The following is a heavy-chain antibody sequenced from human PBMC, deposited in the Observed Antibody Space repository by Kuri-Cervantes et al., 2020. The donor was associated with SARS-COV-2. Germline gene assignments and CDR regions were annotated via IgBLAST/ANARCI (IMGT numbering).Heavy chain of an antibody. J-gene: IGHJ4*02. V-gene: IGHV1-69*06. CDR2: IIPLFGTT. CDR1: GGTFSSYA. Sequence: SVKVSCKASGGTFSSYAVTWVRQAPGRGFEWRGRIIPLFGTTIYAEKFRGRVTITADKSTNTAYMDLSSLRSEDTAVYYCARPYCTSSTCYDGTFDSWGQGTLVTVSS. CDR3: ARPYCTSSTCYDGTFDS. D-gene: IGHD2-2*01.